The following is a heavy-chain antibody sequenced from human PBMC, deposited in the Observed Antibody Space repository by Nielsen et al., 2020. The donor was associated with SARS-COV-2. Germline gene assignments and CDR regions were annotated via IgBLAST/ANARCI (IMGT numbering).Heavy chain of an antibody. V-gene: IGHV4-31*03. Sequence: SETLSLTCTVSGGSISSGGYYWSWFRHHPGKGLEWIGYIYFSGRTCYNPSLKSRVTISVDTSKNQFSLSLRSVTAADTAVYYCARESSGYDHYNYGMDVWGKGTTVTVSS. CDR3: ARESSGYDHYNYGMDV. D-gene: IGHD5-12*01. CDR1: GGSISSGGYY. CDR2: IYFSGRT. J-gene: IGHJ6*04.